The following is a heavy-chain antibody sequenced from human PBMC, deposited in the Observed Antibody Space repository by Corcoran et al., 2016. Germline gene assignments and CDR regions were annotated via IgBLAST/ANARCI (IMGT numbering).Heavy chain of an antibody. CDR3: ARDRPGGGITMVRGVIHYYYCMDV. CDR1: GYTFTSYG. V-gene: IGHV1-18*01. CDR2: ISAYNGNT. J-gene: IGHJ6*02. Sequence: QVQLVQSGAEVKKPGASVKVSCKASGYTFTSYGISWVRQAPGQGLEWMGWISAYNGNTNYAQKLQGRVTMTTDTSTSTAYMELRSLRSDDTAVYYCARDRPGGGITMVRGVIHYYYCMDVWGQGTTVTVSS. D-gene: IGHD3-10*01.